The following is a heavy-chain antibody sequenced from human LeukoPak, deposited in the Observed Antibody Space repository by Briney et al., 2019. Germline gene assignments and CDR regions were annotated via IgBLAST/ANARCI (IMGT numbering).Heavy chain of an antibody. Sequence: GGSLRLSCEASGFTLSSYWMSWVRQAPGKGLEWVARIKQDGSEKHYMDSVKGRFTISRDNAQNSLYLQMNTLRAEDTAVYYCARYIETPRRDLDYWGQGSLVTVSS. J-gene: IGHJ4*02. D-gene: IGHD4-23*01. CDR2: IKQDGSEK. CDR3: ARYIETPRRDLDY. CDR1: GFTLSSYW. V-gene: IGHV3-7*01.